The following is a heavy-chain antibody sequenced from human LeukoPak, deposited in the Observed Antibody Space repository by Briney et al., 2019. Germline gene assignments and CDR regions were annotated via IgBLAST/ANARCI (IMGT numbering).Heavy chain of an antibody. J-gene: IGHJ6*03. Sequence: GGSLRLSCAASGFTFSSYGMSWVRQAPGKGLEWVSAISGSGGSTYYADSVKGRFTISRDNSKNTLYLQMNSLRAEDTAVYYCAKEGSDGCSGGSCYPFYYYYYYMDVWGKGTTVTISS. CDR1: GFTFSSYG. CDR2: ISGSGGST. V-gene: IGHV3-23*01. D-gene: IGHD2-15*01. CDR3: AKEGSDGCSGGSCYPFYYYYYYMDV.